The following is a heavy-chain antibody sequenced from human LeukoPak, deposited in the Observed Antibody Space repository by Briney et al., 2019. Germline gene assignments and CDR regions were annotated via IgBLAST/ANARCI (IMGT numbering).Heavy chain of an antibody. D-gene: IGHD3-22*01. V-gene: IGHV1-46*01. CDR2: INPSGGST. J-gene: IGHJ4*02. CDR1: GYSFTSYY. Sequence: VASVKVSCKASGYSFTSYYIHWVRQAPGQGLEWMGIINPSGGSTAYAQKFQGRVTMTRDTSTSTVYMELSSLRSEDTAVYYCARVAYYDSSGYYYNYWGQGTLVTVSS. CDR3: ARVAYYDSSGYYYNY.